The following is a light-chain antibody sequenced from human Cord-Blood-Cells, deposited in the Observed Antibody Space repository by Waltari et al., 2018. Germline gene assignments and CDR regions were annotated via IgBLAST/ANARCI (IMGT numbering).Light chain of an antibody. CDR3: QQSSNWIT. Sequence: EIVLTQSPATLSLSPGERATLSCRASQGVSSYLAWYQQKPGQAPRLLIYDASNGATGIPARFSGSGPGTDFTLTISSLEPEDFAVYYCQQSSNWITFGQGTRLEIK. V-gene: IGKV3D-11*01. J-gene: IGKJ5*01. CDR2: DAS. CDR1: QGVSSY.